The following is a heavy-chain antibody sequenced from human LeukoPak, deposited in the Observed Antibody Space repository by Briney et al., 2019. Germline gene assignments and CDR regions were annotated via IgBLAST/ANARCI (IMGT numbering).Heavy chain of an antibody. V-gene: IGHV3-21*01. CDR1: GFTFSSYS. CDR2: ISSSSSYI. CDR3: ARESLYCSSTSCYKAKPDY. Sequence: GGSLRLSCAASGFTFSSYSMNWVREAPGKGLEWVSSISSSSSYIYYADSVKGRFTISRDNAKNSLYLQMNSLRAEDAAVYYCARESLYCSSTSCYKAKPDYWGQGTMVTVSS. D-gene: IGHD2-2*01. J-gene: IGHJ4*02.